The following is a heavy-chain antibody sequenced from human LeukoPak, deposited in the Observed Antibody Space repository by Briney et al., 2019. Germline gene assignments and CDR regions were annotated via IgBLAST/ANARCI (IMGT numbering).Heavy chain of an antibody. D-gene: IGHD2-21*02. CDR3: AKGAGLRKYNWFDP. CDR1: GFTVSSNY. CDR2: ISGSGGST. Sequence: PGGSLRLSCAASGFTVSSNYMSWVRQAPGKGLEWVSAISGSGGSTYYADSVKGRFTISRDNSKNTLYLQMNSLRAEDTAVYYCAKGAGLRKYNWFDPWGQGTLVTVSS. J-gene: IGHJ5*02. V-gene: IGHV3-23*01.